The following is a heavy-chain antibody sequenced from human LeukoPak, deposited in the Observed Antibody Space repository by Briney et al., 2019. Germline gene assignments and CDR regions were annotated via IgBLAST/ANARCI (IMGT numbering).Heavy chain of an antibody. CDR2: ISAYTGNT. CDR3: ARAKDSSGYYLLYYFDY. Sequence: ASVKVSCKASGYTFTSYGISWVRQAPGQGLEWMGWISAYTGNTHYAQKLQGRVTMTTDTSTSTAYMELRSLRSDDTAVYYCARAKDSSGYYLLYYFDYWGQGTLVTVSS. J-gene: IGHJ4*02. V-gene: IGHV1-18*01. D-gene: IGHD3-22*01. CDR1: GYTFTSYG.